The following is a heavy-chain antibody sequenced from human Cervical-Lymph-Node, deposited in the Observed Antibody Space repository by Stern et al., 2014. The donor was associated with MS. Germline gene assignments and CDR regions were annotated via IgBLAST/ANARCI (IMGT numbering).Heavy chain of an antibody. J-gene: IGHJ6*02. CDR2: IKSKTDGGPT. CDR3: TTLDRSYPYYYYGMDV. CDR1: GFTFRNAW. V-gene: IGHV3-15*01. Sequence: EMQLVESGGGLVKPGGSLRLSCAASGFTFRNAWMTWIRQAPGKGLEWVGRIKSKTDGGPTDYAAPVKGRFTISRDDSKNTLYLQMNSLKTEDTAVYYCTTLDRSYPYYYYGMDVWGQGTTVTVSS. D-gene: IGHD1-26*01.